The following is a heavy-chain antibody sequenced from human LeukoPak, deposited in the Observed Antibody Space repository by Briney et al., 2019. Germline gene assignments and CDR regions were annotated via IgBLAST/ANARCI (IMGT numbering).Heavy chain of an antibody. V-gene: IGHV3-23*01. D-gene: IGHD4-17*01. J-gene: IGHJ4*02. CDR2: ISGSGGTT. CDR1: GFAFGSYA. Sequence: GGSLRLSCAASGFAFGSYAMSWARQAPGKGLEWVSTISGSGGTTYYANSVKGRFTISRDNSNNTLYLQMNTLRAEDTAVYYCAKGLSTVTTLTSFDYWGQGTLVTVSS. CDR3: AKGLSTVTTLTSFDY.